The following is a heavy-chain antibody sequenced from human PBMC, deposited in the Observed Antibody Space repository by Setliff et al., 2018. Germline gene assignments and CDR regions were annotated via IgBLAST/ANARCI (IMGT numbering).Heavy chain of an antibody. V-gene: IGHV1-69*05. CDR1: GGTFSSYG. J-gene: IGHJ4*02. CDR2: TIPIFGTT. CDR3: ARQPMDTIMVTFDY. D-gene: IGHD5-12*01. Sequence: SVKVSCKASGGTFSSYGISWVRQAPGQGLEWMGGTIPIFGTTDYAQRFQGWVTMTRDTSISTAYMELSSLRSDDTAVYYCARQPMDTIMVTFDYWGQGILVTVSS.